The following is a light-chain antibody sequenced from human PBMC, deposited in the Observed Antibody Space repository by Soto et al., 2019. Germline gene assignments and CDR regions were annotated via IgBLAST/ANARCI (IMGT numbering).Light chain of an antibody. Sequence: EIVLTQSPGTLSLSPGERATLSCRASQRVSSSYLAWYQQKPGQAPRLLIYGASSRATGIPDRFSGSGSGTDFTLTISRLEPEDFAVYYGQQYGSSPGTFGQGTKVEI. CDR1: QRVSSSY. V-gene: IGKV3-20*01. CDR2: GAS. J-gene: IGKJ1*01. CDR3: QQYGSSPGT.